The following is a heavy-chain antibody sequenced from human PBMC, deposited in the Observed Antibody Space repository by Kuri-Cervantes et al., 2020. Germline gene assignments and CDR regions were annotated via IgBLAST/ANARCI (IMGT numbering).Heavy chain of an antibody. CDR2: IYYSGST. Sequence: GSLRLSCTVSGGSISSYYWSWIRQPPGKGLEWIGYIYYSGSTNYNPSLKSRVTISVDTSKNQFSLKLSSVTAADTAVYYCARGDSSGLEGGAFDIWGQGTMVTVSS. CDR1: GGSISSYY. CDR3: ARGDSSGLEGGAFDI. D-gene: IGHD6-19*01. V-gene: IGHV4-59*01. J-gene: IGHJ3*02.